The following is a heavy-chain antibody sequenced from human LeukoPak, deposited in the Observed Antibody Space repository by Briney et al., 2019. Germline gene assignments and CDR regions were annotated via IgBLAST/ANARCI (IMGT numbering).Heavy chain of an antibody. CDR2: IYYSGST. CDR1: GGSIRSSSYY. J-gene: IGHJ4*02. CDR3: ARVINFMVAGTGYYLDY. Sequence: PSETLSLTCTVSGGSIRSSSYYWGWIRQPPGKGLEWIGSIYYSGSTYYNPSLKSRVTISVDTSKNQFPLKLSSVTAADTAVYYCARVINFMVAGTGYYLDYGRQGTLVTVSS. V-gene: IGHV4-39*06. D-gene: IGHD6-19*01.